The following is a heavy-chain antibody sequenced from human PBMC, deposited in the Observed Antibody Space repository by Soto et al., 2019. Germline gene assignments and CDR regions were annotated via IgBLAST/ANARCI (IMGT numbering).Heavy chain of an antibody. CDR1: GFTFSNYA. J-gene: IGHJ4*02. Sequence: GGSLRLSCAASGFTFSNYAMSWVRQAPGKGLEWVSAIIASGGSTYYADSVKGRVTISRDNSKNTLYLQMNSLRAEDTAVYYCAKSPGMYYYDSSGYCHYDYWGQGILVTVSS. CDR3: AKSPGMYYYDSSGYCHYDY. CDR2: IIASGGST. D-gene: IGHD3-22*01. V-gene: IGHV3-23*01.